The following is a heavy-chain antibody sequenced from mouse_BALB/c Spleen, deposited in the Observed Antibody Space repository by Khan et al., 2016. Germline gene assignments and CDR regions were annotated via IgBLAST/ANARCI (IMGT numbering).Heavy chain of an antibody. CDR1: GYTFSNYW. J-gene: IGHJ4*01. Sequence: QIQLVQSGAELMKPGASVKISCKATGYTFSNYWIEWVKQRPGHGLEWIGEILPVSSSTNYNEKFKGKATFTADTSSNTAYMQLSSLTSEDSAVYYCARGWYAMDYWGQGTSVTVSS. V-gene: IGHV1-9*01. CDR3: ARGWYAMDY. CDR2: ILPVSSST. D-gene: IGHD1-1*02.